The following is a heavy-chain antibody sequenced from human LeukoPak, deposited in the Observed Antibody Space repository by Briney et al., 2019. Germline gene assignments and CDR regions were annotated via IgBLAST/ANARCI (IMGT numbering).Heavy chain of an antibody. J-gene: IGHJ4*02. D-gene: IGHD3-10*01. CDR3: ARSHLWFGESNFDY. V-gene: IGHV4-59*01. CDR2: IYYSGST. Sequence: SETLSLTCTVSGGSISSYYWSWIRQPPGKGLEWIGYIYYSGSTNYNPSLKSRVTISVETSKNQFSLKLSSVTAADTAVYYCARSHLWFGESNFDYWGQGTLVTVSS. CDR1: GGSISSYY.